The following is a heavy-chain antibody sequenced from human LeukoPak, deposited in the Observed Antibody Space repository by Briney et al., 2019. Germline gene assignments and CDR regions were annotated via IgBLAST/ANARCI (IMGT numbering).Heavy chain of an antibody. D-gene: IGHD3-10*01. Sequence: ASVKVSCKASGYTFTNYYMHWVRHAPGQGLEWMGLINPSGGSTSYAQRFQGRVTMTRDTSTSTVYMEVSSLRSEDTAMYYCARGLGEFVDYWGQGTLVTVSS. CDR2: INPSGGST. CDR1: GYTFTNYY. CDR3: ARGLGEFVDY. J-gene: IGHJ4*02. V-gene: IGHV1-46*01.